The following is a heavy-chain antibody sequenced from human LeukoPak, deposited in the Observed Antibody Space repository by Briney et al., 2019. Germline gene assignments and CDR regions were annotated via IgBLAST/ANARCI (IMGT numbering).Heavy chain of an antibody. D-gene: IGHD5-18*01. V-gene: IGHV4-31*03. CDR2: IYYSGST. Sequence: SETLSLTCTVSGGSISSGGYYWSWIRQHPGKGLEWIGYIYYSGSTYYNPSLKSRVTISVDTSKNQFSLKLSSVTAADTAVYYCATADTAMVSGLGYWGQGTLVTVSS. J-gene: IGHJ4*02. CDR1: GGSISSGGYY. CDR3: ATADTAMVSGLGY.